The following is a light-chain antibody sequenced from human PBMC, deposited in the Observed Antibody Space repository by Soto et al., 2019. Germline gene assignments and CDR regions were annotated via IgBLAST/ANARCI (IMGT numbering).Light chain of an antibody. CDR1: QGISDY. CDR3: QKYNRAPWT. J-gene: IGKJ1*01. V-gene: IGKV1-27*01. Sequence: DIQMTQSPSSLSASVGDRVTITCRASQGISDYLAWYQQKPGKVPQLLIYAASTLQSGVPSRFTGSGSGTEFTLTISSLQPEDVATYYCQKYNRAPWTFGQGTKVEIK. CDR2: AAS.